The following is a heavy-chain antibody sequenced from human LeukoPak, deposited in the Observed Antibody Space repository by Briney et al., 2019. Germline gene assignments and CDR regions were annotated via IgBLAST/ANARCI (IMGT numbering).Heavy chain of an antibody. V-gene: IGHV3-64D*06. Sequence: GGSLRLSCSASGFTFSSYAIHWVRQAPGKGLEYVSAISSNGGSTYYADSVKGRFTISRDNSKNTLYLQMSSLRAEDTAVYYCVKSPYYDILTGYFNWFDPWGQGTLVTVSS. D-gene: IGHD3-9*01. CDR1: GFTFSSYA. J-gene: IGHJ5*02. CDR3: VKSPYYDILTGYFNWFDP. CDR2: ISSNGGST.